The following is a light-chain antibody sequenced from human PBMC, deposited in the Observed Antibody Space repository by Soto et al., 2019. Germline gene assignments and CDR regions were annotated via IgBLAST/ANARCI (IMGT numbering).Light chain of an antibody. J-gene: IGKJ1*01. CDR2: GAS. CDR1: QSISDS. V-gene: IGKV1-39*01. Sequence: DIQMTQSPSSLSASVGDRVTITCRASQSISDSLNWYQQKPGKAPKVLIYGASSLESGVPSRFSGSGSGSEFTLTISDIQPEDFATYYCLQSYNPVWTFGQGTQVEI. CDR3: LQSYNPVWT.